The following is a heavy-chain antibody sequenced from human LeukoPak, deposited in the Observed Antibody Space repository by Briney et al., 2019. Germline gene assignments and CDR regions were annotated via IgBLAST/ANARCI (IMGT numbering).Heavy chain of an antibody. D-gene: IGHD6-13*01. V-gene: IGHV4-59*08. CDR3: ARHGRIAALRRCYYGMDV. J-gene: IGHJ6*02. CDR2: IYYSGST. CDR1: GHPIICYL. Sequence: WETLSLTCCVHGHPIICYLGGWIRQPRGRGLGYIGHIYYSGSTNYNPSRKSRHTISEDTSKNLLSVKLISVTAADTAVYYCARHGRIAALRRCYYGMDVWGQGTPVTVSS.